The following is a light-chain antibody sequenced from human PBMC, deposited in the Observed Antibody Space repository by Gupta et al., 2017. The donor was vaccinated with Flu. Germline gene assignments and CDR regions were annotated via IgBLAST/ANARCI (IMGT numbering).Light chain of an antibody. CDR3: QQYDNLPPLFT. CDR2: DAS. Sequence: SLSASVGDSVTITCQASQDSSNYLNWYQQKPGRAPKLLIYDASNLETGVPSRFSGSGSGTDFTFTISSLQPEDVATYYCQQYDNLPPLFTFGPGTKVDIK. J-gene: IGKJ3*01. V-gene: IGKV1-33*01. CDR1: QDSSNY.